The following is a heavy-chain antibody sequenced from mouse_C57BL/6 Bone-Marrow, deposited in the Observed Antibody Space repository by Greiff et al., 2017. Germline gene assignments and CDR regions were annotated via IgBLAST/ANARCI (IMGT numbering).Heavy chain of an antibody. V-gene: IGHV1-7*01. D-gene: IGHD1-1*01. J-gene: IGHJ2*01. CDR2: INPSSGYT. CDR3: ARGYYGSSVYFDY. CDR1: GYTFTSYW. Sequence: VQLQQSGAELAKPGASVKLSCKASGYTFTSYWMHWVKQRPGQGLEWIGYINPSSGYTKSNQKFKDKATLTADKSSSTAYMQLSSLTYEDSAVYYCARGYYGSSVYFDYWGQGTTLTVSS.